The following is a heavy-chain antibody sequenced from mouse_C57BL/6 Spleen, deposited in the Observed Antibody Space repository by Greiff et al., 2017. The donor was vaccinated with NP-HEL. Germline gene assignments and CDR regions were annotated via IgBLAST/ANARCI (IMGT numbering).Heavy chain of an antibody. V-gene: IGHV1-64*01. CDR3: DLYGNYVESAY. J-gene: IGHJ3*01. CDR2: IHPNSGST. CDR1: GYTFTSYW. Sequence: QVQLQQPGAELVKPGASVTLSCKASGYTFTSYWLHWVKQRPGQGLEWIGMIHPNSGSTNYNEKFKSKATLTVDKSSSTAYMQLSLLTSEDSAVYYGDLYGNYVESAYWGQGTLVTVSA. D-gene: IGHD2-1*01.